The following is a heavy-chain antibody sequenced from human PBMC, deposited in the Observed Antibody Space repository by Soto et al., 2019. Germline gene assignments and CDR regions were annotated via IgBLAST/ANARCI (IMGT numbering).Heavy chain of an antibody. CDR1: GGTFSSYA. D-gene: IGHD2-2*01. V-gene: IGHV1-69*06. CDR3: AKGRAQYCSSTSCPRGYYYGMDV. Sequence: SVKVSCKASGGTFSSYAISWVRQAPGQGLEWMGGIIPIFGTANYAQKFQGRVTITADKSTSTAYMELSSLRSEDTAVYYCAKGRAQYCSSTSCPRGYYYGMDVWGQGTTVTVSS. J-gene: IGHJ6*02. CDR2: IIPIFGTA.